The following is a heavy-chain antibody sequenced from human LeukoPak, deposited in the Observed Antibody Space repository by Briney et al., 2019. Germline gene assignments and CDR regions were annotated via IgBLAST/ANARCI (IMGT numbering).Heavy chain of an antibody. CDR2: ISSSSSYI. CDR3: ARIAAAGTEDYGMDV. D-gene: IGHD6-13*01. Sequence: GGSLRLSCAASGFTFSIYSMTWVRQAPGKGLEWVSSISSSSSYIYYAASLKGRSTISRDNAENSLYLQMNSLRAEDTAVYYCARIAAAGTEDYGMDVWGTGTTVTVSS. J-gene: IGHJ6*04. CDR1: GFTFSIYS. V-gene: IGHV3-21*01.